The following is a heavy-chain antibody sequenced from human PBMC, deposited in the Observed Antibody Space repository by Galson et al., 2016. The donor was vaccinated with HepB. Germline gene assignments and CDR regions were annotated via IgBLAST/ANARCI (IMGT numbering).Heavy chain of an antibody. CDR3: AREAVGISWGWFDP. CDR1: GYTFTSYY. Sequence: SVKVSCKASGYTFTSYYMHWVQQAPGQGLEWMGMINPSGGSTSYTQKFQGTVTMTRDTSTSTVYMELSSLRSEDTAVYYCAREAVGISWGWFDPWGQGTLVTVSS. CDR2: INPSGGST. J-gene: IGHJ5*02. V-gene: IGHV1-46*01. D-gene: IGHD1-26*01.